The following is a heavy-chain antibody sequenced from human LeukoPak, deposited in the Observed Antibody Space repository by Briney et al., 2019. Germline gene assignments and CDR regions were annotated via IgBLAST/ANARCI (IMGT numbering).Heavy chain of an antibody. CDR3: ARECSSWYPGQTYYYYYMDV. CDR2: ISSSSSTI. CDR1: GFTFSSYS. J-gene: IGHJ6*03. D-gene: IGHD6-13*01. Sequence: PGGSLRLSCAASGFTFSSYSMNWVRQAPGKGLEWVSYISSSSSTIYYADSVKGRFTISRDNAKNSLYLQMNSLRAEDTAVYYCARECSSWYPGQTYYYYYMDVWGKGTTVTVSS. V-gene: IGHV3-48*01.